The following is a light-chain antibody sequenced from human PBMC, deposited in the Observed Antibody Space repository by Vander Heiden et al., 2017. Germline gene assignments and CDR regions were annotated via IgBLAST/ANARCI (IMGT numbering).Light chain of an antibody. V-gene: IGKV3-11*01. J-gene: IGKJ5*01. CDR1: QSVSNY. CDR3: QQRSNWQIT. CDR2: DAS. Sequence: EIVLTQSPANLSLPPGERATLSCRSSQSVSNYLAWYQQKPGQAPRLLIYDASNRATGIPARCSGSGAETDFTLTISSLEPEDVAVYYCQQRSNWQITFGQGTRLEIK.